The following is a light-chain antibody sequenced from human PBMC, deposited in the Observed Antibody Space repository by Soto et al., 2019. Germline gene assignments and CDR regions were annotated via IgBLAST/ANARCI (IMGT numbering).Light chain of an antibody. J-gene: IGKJ1*01. CDR1: QYIRDS. CDR2: AAS. CDR3: QHHFNFPWT. Sequence: DIQMTQSPSSLSASIGDRVTITCRASQYIRDSLNWFQQKAGKAPKLLMYAASTLQTGVSPRFSGGGSGTDFTLTINNLQPEDSATYFCQHHFNFPWTFGQGTRVEI. V-gene: IGKV1-39*01.